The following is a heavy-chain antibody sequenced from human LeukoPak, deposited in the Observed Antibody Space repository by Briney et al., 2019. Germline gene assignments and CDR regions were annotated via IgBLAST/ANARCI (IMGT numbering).Heavy chain of an antibody. CDR1: GFTFSTYA. CDR3: AKDRLNYDFWSGYSPKYYFDY. D-gene: IGHD3-3*01. Sequence: GGSLRLSCAASGFTFSTYAVSWVRQAPGKGLEWVSAISGSGGSTYYADSVKGRFTISRDNSKNTLYLQMNSLRAEDTAVYYCAKDRLNYDFWSGYSPKYYFDYWGQGTLVTVSS. J-gene: IGHJ4*02. CDR2: ISGSGGST. V-gene: IGHV3-23*01.